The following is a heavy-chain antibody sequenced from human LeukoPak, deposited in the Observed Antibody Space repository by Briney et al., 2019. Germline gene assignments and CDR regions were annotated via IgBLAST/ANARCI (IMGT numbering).Heavy chain of an antibody. CDR2: INAGNGNT. J-gene: IGHJ6*02. CDR3: ARVQRRNYDFWSGYRYYYGMDV. D-gene: IGHD3-3*01. V-gene: IGHV1-3*01. Sequence: ASVKVSCKASGYSFTSYAMHWVRQAPGQRLEWMGWINAGNGNTKYSQKFQGRVTITRDTSASTAYMELSSLRSEDTAVYYCARVQRRNYDFWSGYRYYYGMDVWGQGTTVTVSS. CDR1: GYSFTSYA.